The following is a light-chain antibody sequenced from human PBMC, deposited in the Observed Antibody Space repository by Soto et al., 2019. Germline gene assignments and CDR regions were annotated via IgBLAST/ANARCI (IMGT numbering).Light chain of an antibody. J-gene: IGKJ1*01. CDR1: ESLSSW. V-gene: IGKV1-5*03. CDR2: KAS. Sequence: DIQMTQSPSTLSAYVGDRVTITCRASESLSSWLAWYQQKPGKAPKLLIHKASLLESGVPPRFGGSESGTEFTLTISSLQPDDFATYYCQQYITYPWTFGQGTKVEIK. CDR3: QQYITYPWT.